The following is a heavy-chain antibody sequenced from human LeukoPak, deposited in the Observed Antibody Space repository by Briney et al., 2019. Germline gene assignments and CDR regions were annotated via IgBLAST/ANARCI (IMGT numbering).Heavy chain of an antibody. CDR3: AYGYSYIAF. Sequence: ASVKVSCKASGGTFSSYAINWARQAPGQGLEWMGGITPIFGTTDSAEKFQGRVTITADASTYTAFMELSSLTSDDTAVYYCAYGYSYIAFWGQGTLVTVSS. V-gene: IGHV1-69*13. CDR2: ITPIFGTT. D-gene: IGHD5-18*01. J-gene: IGHJ4*02. CDR1: GGTFSSYA.